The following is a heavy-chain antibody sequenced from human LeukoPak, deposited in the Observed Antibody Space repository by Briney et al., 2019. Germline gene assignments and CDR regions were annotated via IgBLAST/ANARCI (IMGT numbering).Heavy chain of an antibody. Sequence: SETLSLTCTVSGGSISSYYWSWIRQPAGKGLEWIGRIYTSGSTNYNPSLKSRVTMSVDTSKNQFSLKLSSVTAADTAVYYCARNPPPTILTGYYVPDWFDPWGQGTLVTVSS. V-gene: IGHV4-4*07. CDR1: GGSISSYY. J-gene: IGHJ5*02. D-gene: IGHD3-9*01. CDR2: IYTSGST. CDR3: ARNPPPTILTGYYVPDWFDP.